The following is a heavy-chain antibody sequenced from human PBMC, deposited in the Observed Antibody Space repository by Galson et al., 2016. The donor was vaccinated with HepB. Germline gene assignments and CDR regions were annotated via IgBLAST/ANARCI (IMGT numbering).Heavy chain of an antibody. CDR3: ARDFCTGVSCNHALGH. V-gene: IGHV1-18*01. J-gene: IGHJ4*02. CDR1: GYGFSSYG. Sequence: SVKVSCKASGYGFSSYGISWVRQAPGQGLEWMAWINTGTPGDTLYAQSLQGRLTLTTDPSTTTAYMNLRSLGSDDTAVYFCARDFCTGVSCNHALGHWGQGTLVTVSS. CDR2: INTGTPGDT. D-gene: IGHD2-8*02.